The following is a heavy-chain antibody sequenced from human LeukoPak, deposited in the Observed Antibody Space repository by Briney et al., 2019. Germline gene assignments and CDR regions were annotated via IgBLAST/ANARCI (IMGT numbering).Heavy chain of an antibody. CDR1: GGPISSNY. Sequence: SETLSLTCSVSGGPISSNYWSWIRQPPGKGLEWIGNIYYSGSTNYNPSLKSRVTISVDTSKNQFSLKLSSVTAADTAVYYCARVQQQLLPFDYWGQGILVTVS. V-gene: IGHV4-59*01. D-gene: IGHD6-13*01. CDR2: IYYSGST. CDR3: ARVQQQLLPFDY. J-gene: IGHJ4*02.